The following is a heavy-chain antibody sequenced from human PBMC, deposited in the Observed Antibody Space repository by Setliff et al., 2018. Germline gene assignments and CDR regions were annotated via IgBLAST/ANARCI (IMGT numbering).Heavy chain of an antibody. J-gene: IGHJ4*02. Sequence: PSETLSLTCSVSGGSISSGSYYWSWIRQPAGRGLEWIGRIYTSGTTNYSPSLKSRVSISSDTSKNVISLKLNSVTAADTAVYFCARTPALGTSWLSPFDYWGQGTLVTVSS. D-gene: IGHD5-12*01. CDR1: GGSISSGSYY. V-gene: IGHV4-61*02. CDR2: IYTSGTT. CDR3: ARTPALGTSWLSPFDY.